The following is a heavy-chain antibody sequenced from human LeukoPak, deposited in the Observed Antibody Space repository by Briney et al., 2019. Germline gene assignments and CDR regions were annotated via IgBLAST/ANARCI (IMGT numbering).Heavy chain of an antibody. CDR1: GGSISSYY. CDR3: ASEIGYCSRTSCYFP. Sequence: PSETLSLTCTVSGGSISSYYWSWIRQPAGKGLEWIGRIYTSGSTNYNPSLKSRVTMSVDTSKNQFSLKLSSVTAADTAVYYCASEIGYCSRTSCYFPWGQGTLVTVSS. CDR2: IYTSGST. J-gene: IGHJ5*02. V-gene: IGHV4-4*07. D-gene: IGHD2-2*01.